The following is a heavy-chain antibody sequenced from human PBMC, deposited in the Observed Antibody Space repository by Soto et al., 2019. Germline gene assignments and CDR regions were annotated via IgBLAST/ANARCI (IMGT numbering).Heavy chain of an antibody. V-gene: IGHV3-23*01. CDR3: AKDRDTMIVVGGFDY. Sequence: PGGSLRLSCAASGFTFSSYAMSWVRQAPGKGLGWVSAISGSGGSTYYADSVKGRFTIPRDNSKNTLYLQMNSLRAEDTAVYYCAKDRDTMIVVGGFDYWGQGTPVTVSS. D-gene: IGHD3-22*01. J-gene: IGHJ4*02. CDR1: GFTFSSYA. CDR2: ISGSGGST.